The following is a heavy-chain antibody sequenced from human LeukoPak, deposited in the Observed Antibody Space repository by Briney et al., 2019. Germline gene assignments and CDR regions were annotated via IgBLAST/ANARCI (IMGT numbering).Heavy chain of an antibody. V-gene: IGHV1-18*01. CDR1: GYTFTSYG. Sequence: ASVKVSCKASGYTFTSYGISWVRQAPGQGLEWMGWISAYNGNTNYAQKLQGRVTITTDESTSTAYMELSSLRSEDTAVYYCAREYHYDSSGYALNSFDYWGQGTLVTVSS. J-gene: IGHJ4*02. CDR2: ISAYNGNT. D-gene: IGHD3-22*01. CDR3: AREYHYDSSGYALNSFDY.